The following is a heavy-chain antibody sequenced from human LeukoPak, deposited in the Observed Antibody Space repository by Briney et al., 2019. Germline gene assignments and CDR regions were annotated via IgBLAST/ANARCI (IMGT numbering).Heavy chain of an antibody. J-gene: IGHJ4*02. CDR3: AKTSVGYSSGRFPGWPADY. Sequence: GGSLRLSCTASGFAFGSYAMYWVRQAPGKGLEWVSGIFGSGGSAHYADSVKGRFTISRDDSKNTVYLEMNSLGVEDTAVYYCAKTSVGYSSGRFPGWPADYWGQGTLVTVSS. CDR2: IFGSGGSA. D-gene: IGHD2-15*01. CDR1: GFAFGSYA. V-gene: IGHV3-23*01.